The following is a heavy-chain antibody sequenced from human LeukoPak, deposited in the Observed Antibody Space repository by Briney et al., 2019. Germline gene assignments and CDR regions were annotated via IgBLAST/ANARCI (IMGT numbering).Heavy chain of an antibody. Sequence: GGSLRLSCAASGFIFSSYWMTWVRQAPGKGLEWLANIKQDGSEKNYGDSVKGRFTISRDNAENSLYLQMNSLRAEDTAVYYCARDAGNSGYDLLDFWGQGTLVTVS. J-gene: IGHJ4*02. CDR2: IKQDGSEK. CDR3: ARDAGNSGYDLLDF. CDR1: GFIFSSYW. D-gene: IGHD5-12*01. V-gene: IGHV3-7*01.